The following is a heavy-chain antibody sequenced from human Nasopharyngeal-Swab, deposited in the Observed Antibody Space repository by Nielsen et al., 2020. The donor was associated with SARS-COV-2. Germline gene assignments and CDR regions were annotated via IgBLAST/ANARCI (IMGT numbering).Heavy chain of an antibody. V-gene: IGHV5-10-1*01. D-gene: IGHD1-1*01. CDR3: VGHSSTGTYAFTN. CDR2: IDPSDSYS. J-gene: IGHJ4*02. CDR1: GCSFATYW. Sequence: SCKASGCSFATYWITWVRQMYGKGVEWMGRIDPSDSYSMYSPSFQGHVTFSADKSTSTAFLEWSSLKASDTAMYYCVGHSSTGTYAFTNWGQGTLVTVSS.